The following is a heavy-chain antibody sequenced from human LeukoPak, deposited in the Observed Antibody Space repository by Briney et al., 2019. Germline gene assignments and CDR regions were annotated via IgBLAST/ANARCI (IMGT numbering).Heavy chain of an antibody. J-gene: IGHJ4*02. CDR1: GFTLSSYS. V-gene: IGHV3-48*01. Sequence: PGGSLRLSCAASGFTLSSYSMNWVRQAPGKGLEWVSYISSSTSTIYYADSVKGRFTISRDNAKNSLYLQMNSLRAEDTAVYYCARSVGLHYWGQGTLVTVSS. D-gene: IGHD3-16*01. CDR3: ARSVGLHY. CDR2: ISSSTSTI.